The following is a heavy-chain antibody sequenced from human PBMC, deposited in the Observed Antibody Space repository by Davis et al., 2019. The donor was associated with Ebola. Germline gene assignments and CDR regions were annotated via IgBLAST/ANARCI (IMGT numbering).Heavy chain of an antibody. Sequence: HTGGSLRLSCAASGFTFSSYWMHWVRQAPGKGLVWVSRINSDGSSTSYADSVKGRFTISRDNSKNTLYLQMNSLKTEDTAVYYCTMTTVTDDYWGQGTLVTVSS. J-gene: IGHJ4*02. CDR1: GFTFSSYW. V-gene: IGHV3-74*01. CDR2: INSDGSST. D-gene: IGHD4-17*01. CDR3: TMTTVTDDY.